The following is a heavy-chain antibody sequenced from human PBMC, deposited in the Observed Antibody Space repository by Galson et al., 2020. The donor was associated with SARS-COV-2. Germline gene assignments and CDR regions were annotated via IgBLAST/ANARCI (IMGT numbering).Heavy chain of an antibody. CDR1: GFTFSSYA. D-gene: IGHD2-21*02. CDR2: VTANGPTT. CDR3: AKAQCGGDCTADI. V-gene: IGHV3-23*01. Sequence: GGSLRLSCAASGFTFSSYAMSWVRQPPGKGLEWVSSVTANGPTTEHADSVRGRFTIFRDNSKNTLYLQMNSLRIEDTAVYYCAKAQCGGDCTADIWGQGTMVTVSS. J-gene: IGHJ3*02.